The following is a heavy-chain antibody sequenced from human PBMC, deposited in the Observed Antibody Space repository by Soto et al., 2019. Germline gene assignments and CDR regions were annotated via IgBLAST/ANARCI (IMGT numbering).Heavy chain of an antibody. J-gene: IGHJ5*02. V-gene: IGHV3-11*01. CDR1: GFTFSDYY. CDR3: ARDSYYYGSGSYSEPNWFDP. D-gene: IGHD3-10*01. Sequence: NPGGSLRLSCAASGFTFSDYYMSWIRQAPGKGLEWVSYISSSGSTIYYADSVKGRFTISRDNAKNSLYLQMNSLRAEDTAVYYCARDSYYYGSGSYSEPNWFDPWGQGTLVTVSS. CDR2: ISSSGSTI.